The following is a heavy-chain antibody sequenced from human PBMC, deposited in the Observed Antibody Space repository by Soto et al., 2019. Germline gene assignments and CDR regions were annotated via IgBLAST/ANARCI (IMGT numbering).Heavy chain of an antibody. Sequence: SETLSLTCTVSGGSIRSDDYYWSWIRQAPGRGLEWIGYIHSSGSIYYNPSLKSRATMSIDTARNQFSLKVSSVTVADTAVYYCARDLDGLHDDNSGPYPRPGWGQGTLVT. V-gene: IGHV4-30-4*01. CDR1: GGSIRSDDYY. D-gene: IGHD3-22*01. CDR3: ARDLDGLHDDNSGPYPRPG. CDR2: IHSSGSI. J-gene: IGHJ1*01.